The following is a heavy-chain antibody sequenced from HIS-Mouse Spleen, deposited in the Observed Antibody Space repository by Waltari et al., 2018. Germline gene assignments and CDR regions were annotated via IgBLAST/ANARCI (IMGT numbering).Heavy chain of an antibody. V-gene: IGHV1-8*01. CDR3: ARGHDYSNYFDY. J-gene: IGHJ4*02. CDR2: MNHNRGNT. CDR1: GYTFTSYD. Sequence: QVQLVQSGAEVKKPGASVKVSCKASGYTFTSYDINWVRQATGQGLEWMGWMNHNRGNTGYAQKFQGRGTMNRNTSISTAYMELSSLRSEDTAVYYCARGHDYSNYFDYWGQGTLVTVSS. D-gene: IGHD4-4*01.